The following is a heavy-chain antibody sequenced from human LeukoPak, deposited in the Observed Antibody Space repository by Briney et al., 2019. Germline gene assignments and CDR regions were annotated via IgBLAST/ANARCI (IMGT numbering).Heavy chain of an antibody. CDR2: ISSSGSTI. CDR1: GFTFSDYY. CDR3: GRGEGRRWDRVVGGYFDY. Sequence: SGGSLRLSCAASGFTFSDYYMSWIRQAPGKGLEWVSYISSSGSTIYSADSVKGRFTISRDNAKNSLYLQMNSLRAEDTAVYYWGRGEGRRWDRVVGGYFDYWGQGTLVTVSS. V-gene: IGHV3-11*01. D-gene: IGHD2-15*01. J-gene: IGHJ4*02.